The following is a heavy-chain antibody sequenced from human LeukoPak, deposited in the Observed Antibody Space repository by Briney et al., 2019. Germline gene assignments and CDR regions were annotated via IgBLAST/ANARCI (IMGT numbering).Heavy chain of an antibody. Sequence: PGGSLRLSCAASGLTFSSYAMSWVRQAPGKGLEWXXXXXGSSGHTYYADSVKGRFTISRDNSKNTLYLQMNSLRAEDTAVYYCAKVGFSEMEWLLYSDHWGQGTLVTVSS. CDR2: XXGSSGHT. CDR1: GLTFSSYA. CDR3: AKVGFSEMEWLLYSDH. D-gene: IGHD3-3*01. J-gene: IGHJ4*02. V-gene: IGHV3-23*01.